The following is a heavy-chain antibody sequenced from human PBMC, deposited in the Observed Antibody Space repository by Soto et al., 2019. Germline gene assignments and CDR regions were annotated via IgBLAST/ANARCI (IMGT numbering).Heavy chain of an antibody. Sequence: EVQLVESGGGLVKPGGSLRLSCAASGFTFSSYSMNWVRQAPGKGLEGVSSISSSSSYIYYADSVKGRFTISRDNAKNSLYLQMNSLRAEDTAVYYCATTGYSTGRNYWGQGTLVTVSS. V-gene: IGHV3-21*01. D-gene: IGHD6-13*01. CDR2: ISSSSSYI. CDR3: ATTGYSTGRNY. CDR1: GFTFSSYS. J-gene: IGHJ4*02.